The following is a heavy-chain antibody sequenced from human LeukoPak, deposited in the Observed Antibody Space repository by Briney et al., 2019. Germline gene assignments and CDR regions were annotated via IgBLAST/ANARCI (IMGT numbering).Heavy chain of an antibody. Sequence: PSETLSLTCTVSGYSISSGYYWGWIRQPPRNGLEWIGSIYHSARTYYNPSLKSRVTISLGTSKNQFSLKLSSVTAADTAVYYCASRSGWYYYYFDYWGQGTLVTVSS. J-gene: IGHJ4*02. D-gene: IGHD6-19*01. CDR2: IYHSART. CDR3: ASRSGWYYYYFDY. CDR1: GYSISSGYY. V-gene: IGHV4-38-2*02.